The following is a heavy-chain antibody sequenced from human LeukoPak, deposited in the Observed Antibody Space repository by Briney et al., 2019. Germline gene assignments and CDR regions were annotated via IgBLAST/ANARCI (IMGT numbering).Heavy chain of an antibody. J-gene: IGHJ4*02. D-gene: IGHD4/OR15-4a*01. CDR1: GFSFSDSY. CDR2: ITSSGTTT. Sequence: GGSLRLSCSASGFSFSDSYMSWFRLSPQKGLEWIAYITSSGTTTEYADSVKGRFTISRVNAKSSLYLQMNSLRPGDTAVYYCARDPDYGDPYWGQGTLVTVSS. V-gene: IGHV3-11*01. CDR3: ARDPDYGDPY.